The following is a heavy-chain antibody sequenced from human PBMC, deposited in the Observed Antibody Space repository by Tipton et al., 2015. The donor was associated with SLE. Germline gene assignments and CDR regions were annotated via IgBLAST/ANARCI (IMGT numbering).Heavy chain of an antibody. Sequence: TLSLTCAVYGGSFRGYYWSWIRQPPGKGLEWIGEITHSGSTNSTPSLKSRVTISVDTSKNQFSLKLSSVTAADTAVYYCARGWVLRRFWGSPPVMDVWGQGTSVTVS. D-gene: IGHD3-10*01. CDR1: GGSFRGYY. V-gene: IGHV4-34*01. CDR2: ITHSGST. J-gene: IGHJ6*02. CDR3: ARGWVLRRFWGSPPVMDV.